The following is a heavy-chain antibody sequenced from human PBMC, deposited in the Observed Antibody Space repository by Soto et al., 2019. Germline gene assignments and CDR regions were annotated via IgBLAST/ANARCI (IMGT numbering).Heavy chain of an antibody. V-gene: IGHV1-69*13. J-gene: IGHJ6*02. CDR3: ARDRGYNPTNNYYYYGMDV. CDR1: GGSPSSDA. CDR2: NMPMCGTA. D-gene: IGHD5-12*01. Sequence: SVKVSCMPSGGSPSSDAISWVRQAHGQGLAWMGGNMPMCGTANYAQKFQGRVTMTADEFTSTAYMELSSVRSEDTAVYYCARDRGYNPTNNYYYYGMDVWGQGTTVTVSS.